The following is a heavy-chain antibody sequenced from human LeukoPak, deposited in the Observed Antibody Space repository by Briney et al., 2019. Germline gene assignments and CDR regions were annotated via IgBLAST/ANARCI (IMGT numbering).Heavy chain of an antibody. CDR1: GFTFSSYG. V-gene: IGHV3-30*02. CDR2: IRYDGSNK. Sequence: GGSLRLSCAASGFTFSSYGMHWVRQAPGKGLEWVAFIRYDGSNKYYADSVKGRFTISRDNSKNTLYLQMNSLRAEDTAVYYCAREVDYGVPFGRDYWGQGTLVTVSS. CDR3: AREVDYGVPFGRDY. D-gene: IGHD4-17*01. J-gene: IGHJ4*02.